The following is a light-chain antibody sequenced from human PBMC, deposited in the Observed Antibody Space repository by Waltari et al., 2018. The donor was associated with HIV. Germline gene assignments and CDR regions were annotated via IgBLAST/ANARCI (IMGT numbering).Light chain of an antibody. J-gene: IGLJ3*02. Sequence: QSALTQPASVSGSPGQSITISSTGPRRAVVGNNNVSWYQQHPGKAPKLMIYDVSKRPSGVSNRFSGSKSGNTASLTISGLQAEDEADYYCSSYTSSSTWVFGGGTKLTVL. CDR2: DVS. V-gene: IGLV2-14*01. CDR1: RRAVVGNNN. CDR3: SSYTSSSTWV.